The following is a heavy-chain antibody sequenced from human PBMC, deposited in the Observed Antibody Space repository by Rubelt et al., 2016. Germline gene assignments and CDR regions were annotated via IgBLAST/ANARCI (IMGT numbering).Heavy chain of an antibody. Sequence: QVQLQESGPGLVKPSETLSLSCTVSGGSISGYYWSWLRQPRGKGLDWIGYISYSGSTNYNPSLKSRVPIFMDTSKNQCSLILISWTAADTASYYCARAGLYRDPAFYDYWGQGTLVTVSS. CDR2: ISYSGST. J-gene: IGHJ4*02. V-gene: IGHV4-59*01. CDR3: ARAGLYRDPAFYDY. CDR1: GGSISGYY. D-gene: IGHD5-12*01.